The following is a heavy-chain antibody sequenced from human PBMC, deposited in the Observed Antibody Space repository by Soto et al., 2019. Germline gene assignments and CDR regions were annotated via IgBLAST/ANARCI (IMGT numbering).Heavy chain of an antibody. V-gene: IGHV1-2*04. CDR1: GYTFTGYY. D-gene: IGHD3-3*01. J-gene: IGHJ3*02. Sequence: GASVKVSCTASGYTFTGYYMHWVRQAPGQGLEWMGWINPNSGGTNYAQKFQGWVTMTRDTSISTAYMELSRLRSDDTAVYYCARELRESDLVLRFNDAFDIWGQGTMVTVSS. CDR2: INPNSGGT. CDR3: ARELRESDLVLRFNDAFDI.